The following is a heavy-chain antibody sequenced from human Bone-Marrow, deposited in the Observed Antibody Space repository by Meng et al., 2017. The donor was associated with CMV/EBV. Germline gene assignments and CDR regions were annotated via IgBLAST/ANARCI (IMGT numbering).Heavy chain of an antibody. CDR2: MNPNSGNT. D-gene: IGHD3-16*01. V-gene: IGHV1-8*01. Sequence: ASVKVSCKASGYTFTSYDINWVRQATGQGLEWMGWMNPNSGNTGYAQKFQGRVTMTRDTSISTAYMELSRLRSDDTAVYYCAREAFGAMADYWGQGTLVTVSS. CDR1: GYTFTSYD. J-gene: IGHJ4*02. CDR3: AREAFGAMADY.